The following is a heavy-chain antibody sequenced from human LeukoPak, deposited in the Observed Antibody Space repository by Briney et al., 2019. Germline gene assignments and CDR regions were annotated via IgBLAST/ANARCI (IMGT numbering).Heavy chain of an antibody. V-gene: IGHV3-23*01. J-gene: IGHJ4*02. CDR2: ISGSGGST. Sequence: GGSLRLSCAASGFTFSIYAMSWVRQAPGKGLEWVSAISGSGGSTYYADSVKGRFTISRDNAKNSLYLQMNSLRAEDTAVYYCAREESLSMWLLQLIDYWGQGTLVTVSS. CDR1: GFTFSIYA. D-gene: IGHD3-22*01. CDR3: AREESLSMWLLQLIDY.